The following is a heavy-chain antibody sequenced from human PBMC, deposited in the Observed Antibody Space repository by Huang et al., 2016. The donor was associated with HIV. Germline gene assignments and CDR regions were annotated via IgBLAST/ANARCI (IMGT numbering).Heavy chain of an antibody. J-gene: IGHJ2*01. CDR1: GGTFSSYG. D-gene: IGHD6-19*01. Sequence: QAQLVQSGAEVKKPGSSVKVSCKASGGTFSSYGISWVRQAPGQGVEGMGGIIPRLGTANYAQKVQGRVTITADESTSTAYMELSSLRPEDTAVYYCARSLYSSGWTYWYFDLWGRGTLVTVSS. CDR2: IIPRLGTA. CDR3: ARSLYSSGWTYWYFDL. V-gene: IGHV1-69*01.